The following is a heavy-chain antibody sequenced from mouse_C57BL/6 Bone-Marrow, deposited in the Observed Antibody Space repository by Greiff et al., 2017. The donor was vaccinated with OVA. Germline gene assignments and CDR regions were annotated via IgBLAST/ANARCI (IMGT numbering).Heavy chain of an antibody. CDR2: IGPGSGST. V-gene: IGHV1-77*01. CDR1: GYTFTDYY. Sequence: VKVVESGAELVKPGASVKISCKASGYTFTDYYINWVKQRPGQGLEWIGKIGPGSGSTYYNEKFKGKATLTADKSSSTAYMQLSSLTSEDSAVYFCAREEIYYGYDVNAMDYWGQGTSVTVSS. CDR3: AREEIYYGYDVNAMDY. D-gene: IGHD2-2*01. J-gene: IGHJ4*01.